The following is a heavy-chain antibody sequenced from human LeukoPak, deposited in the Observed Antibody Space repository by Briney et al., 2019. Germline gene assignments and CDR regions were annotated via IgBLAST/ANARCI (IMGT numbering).Heavy chain of an antibody. D-gene: IGHD3-10*01. CDR2: IYYSGST. Sequence: SETLSLTCTVSGGSISSSSYYWGWIRQPPGKGLEWIGSIYYSGSTYYNPSLKSRVTISVDTSKNQFSLKLSSVTAADTAVYYCARVAGSYPHWGQGILVTVSS. CDR3: ARVAGSYPH. V-gene: IGHV4-39*07. CDR1: GGSISSSSYY. J-gene: IGHJ4*02.